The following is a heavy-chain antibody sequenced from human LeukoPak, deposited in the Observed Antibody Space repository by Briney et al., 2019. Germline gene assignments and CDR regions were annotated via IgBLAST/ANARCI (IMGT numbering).Heavy chain of an antibody. J-gene: IGHJ4*02. CDR2: ISWNSGSI. CDR3: AKELLVDTAMVACFDY. D-gene: IGHD5-18*01. V-gene: IGHV3-9*01. Sequence: GGSLRLSCAASGFRFSNSWMYWVRQGPGKGLEWVSGISWNSGSIGYADSVKGRFTISRDNAKNSLYLQMNSLRAEDTALYYCAKELLVDTAMVACFDYWGQGTLVTVSS. CDR1: GFRFSNSW.